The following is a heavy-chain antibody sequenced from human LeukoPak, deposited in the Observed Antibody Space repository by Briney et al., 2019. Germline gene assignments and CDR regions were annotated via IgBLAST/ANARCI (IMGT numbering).Heavy chain of an antibody. CDR1: AGSISSSSRH. Sequence: SETLSHTCTVSAGSISSSSRHWGWIRQSPGKGLEWIGSIYYGRTTYYNPSLNSRVTISVVTSKNQFSLQLNSVTAADTAVYYCVRHDGRGGATMGALDSWGQGSLVTVSS. V-gene: IGHV4-39*01. J-gene: IGHJ4*02. CDR3: VRHDGRGGATMGALDS. CDR2: IYYGRTT. D-gene: IGHD5-12*01.